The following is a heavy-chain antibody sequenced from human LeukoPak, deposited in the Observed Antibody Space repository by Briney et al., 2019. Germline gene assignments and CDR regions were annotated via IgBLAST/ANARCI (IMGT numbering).Heavy chain of an antibody. D-gene: IGHD4-11*01. CDR3: ARRLSAMTTVTRFSYGMDV. V-gene: IGHV3-23*01. CDR2: ISGSGGST. Sequence: GGSLRLSCAASGFTFSSYAMSWVRQAPGKGLEWVSAISGSGGSTYYADSVKGRFTISRDNAKNSLYLQMNSLRDEDTAVYYCARRLSAMTTVTRFSYGMDVWGQGTTVTVSS. J-gene: IGHJ6*02. CDR1: GFTFSSYA.